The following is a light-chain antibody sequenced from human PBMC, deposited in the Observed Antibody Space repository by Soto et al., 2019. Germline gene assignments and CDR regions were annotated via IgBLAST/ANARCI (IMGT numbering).Light chain of an antibody. CDR3: SSYTSSNTLEV. CDR1: SSDVDGSNY. CDR2: EVS. Sequence: QSALIQPASVSGSPGQSITISCTGTSSDVDGSNYISWYQHHPHRAPKLLIYEVSYRPSGVSNRFSGSKSDNTASLTISGLQAEDEADYYCSSYTSSNTLEVFGIGTKVTVL. V-gene: IGLV2-14*01. J-gene: IGLJ1*01.